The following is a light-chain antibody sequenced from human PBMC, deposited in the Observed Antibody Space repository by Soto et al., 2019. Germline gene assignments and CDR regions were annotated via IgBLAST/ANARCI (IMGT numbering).Light chain of an antibody. V-gene: IGKV1-8*01. Sequence: AIRMIQSPSSLSASTGDRVTITCRASQGISSYLAWYHQKPGQAHKLLIYAASTLQSGVPSRFSGSGSGTDCTLSISFLESEDFATYDCQQYYSYPGTFGAGSKVDIK. CDR1: QGISSY. J-gene: IGKJ3*01. CDR2: AAS. CDR3: QQYYSYPGT.